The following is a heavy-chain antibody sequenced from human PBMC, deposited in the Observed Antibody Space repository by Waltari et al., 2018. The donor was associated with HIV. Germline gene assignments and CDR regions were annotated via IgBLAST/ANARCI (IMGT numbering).Heavy chain of an antibody. CDR3: ARLAYDSSGYYFYYFDY. CDR2: IYYSGST. D-gene: IGHD3-22*01. Sequence: QLQLQESGPGLVKPSETLSLTCTVSGGSISSSSYYWGWIRQPPGKGLEWIGSIYYSGSTYYNPSLKSRVTISVDTSKNQFSLKLSSVTAADTAVYYCARLAYDSSGYYFYYFDYWGQGTLVTVSS. CDR1: GGSISSSSYY. J-gene: IGHJ4*02. V-gene: IGHV4-39*01.